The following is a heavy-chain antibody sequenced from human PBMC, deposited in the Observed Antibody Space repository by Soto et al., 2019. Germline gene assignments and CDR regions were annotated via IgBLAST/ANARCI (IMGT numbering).Heavy chain of an antibody. D-gene: IGHD6-19*01. V-gene: IGHV3-30*18. CDR1: GFTFSSYG. Sequence: ESGGGVVQPGRSLRLSCAASGFTFSSYGMHWVRQAPGKGLEWVAVISYDGSNKYYADSVKGRFTISRDNSKNTLYLQMNSLRAEDTAVYYCAKDDSSGYWGQGTLVTVSS. J-gene: IGHJ4*02. CDR2: ISYDGSNK. CDR3: AKDDSSGY.